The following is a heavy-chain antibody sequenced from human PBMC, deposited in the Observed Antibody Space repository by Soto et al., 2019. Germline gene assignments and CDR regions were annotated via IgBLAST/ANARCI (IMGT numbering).Heavy chain of an antibody. J-gene: IGHJ4*02. CDR2: INAGNGNT. V-gene: IGHV1-3*01. CDR1: GYTFTSYA. D-gene: IGHD3-22*01. CDR3: ARGGYSSGYYTPDLDY. Sequence: GASVKVSCKASGYTFTSYAMHWVRQDPGQRLEWTGWINAGNGNTKYSQKFQGRVTITRDTSASTAYMELSSLRSEDTAVYYCARGGYSSGYYTPDLDYWGQGTLVTVSS.